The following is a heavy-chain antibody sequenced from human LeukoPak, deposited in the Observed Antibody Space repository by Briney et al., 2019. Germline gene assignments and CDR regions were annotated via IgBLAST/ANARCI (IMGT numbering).Heavy chain of an antibody. J-gene: IGHJ4*02. Sequence: GGSLRLSCAASGFTFSSYEMNWVRRAPGKGLEWVSYINSRGSTTYYADSVKGRFTISRDNAKNSLFLQMNSLRDEDTAVYYCAREDDYDSSGYPDWGQGTPVTVSS. CDR1: GFTFSSYE. V-gene: IGHV3-48*03. D-gene: IGHD3-22*01. CDR2: INSRGSTT. CDR3: AREDDYDSSGYPD.